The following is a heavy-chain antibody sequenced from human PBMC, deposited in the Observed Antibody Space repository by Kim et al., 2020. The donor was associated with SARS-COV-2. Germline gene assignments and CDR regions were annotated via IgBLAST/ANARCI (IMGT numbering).Heavy chain of an antibody. CDR2: INHSGST. V-gene: IGHV4-34*01. D-gene: IGHD6-19*01. CDR1: GGSFSVYY. J-gene: IGHJ6*03. CDR3: ARGTRQWLVRGPYYYYMDV. Sequence: SETLSLTCAVYGGSFSVYYWSWIRQPPGKGLEWIGEINHSGSTNYNPSLKSRVTISVDTSKNQFSLKLSSVTAADTAVYYCARGTRQWLVRGPYYYYMDVWGKGTTVTVSS.